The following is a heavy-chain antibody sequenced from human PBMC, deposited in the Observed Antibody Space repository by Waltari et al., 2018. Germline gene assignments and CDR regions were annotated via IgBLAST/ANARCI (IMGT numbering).Heavy chain of an antibody. J-gene: IGHJ3*02. CDR2: IYTSGST. Sequence: QVQLQESGPGLVKPSETLSLTCTVSGGSISSYYWSWIRQPAGKGLEWIGRIYTSGSTNYNPSLKSRVTMSVDTSKNQFSLKLSSVTAADTAVYYCVRWKLPSGYYRWDAFDIWGQGTMVTVSS. D-gene: IGHD3-22*01. V-gene: IGHV4-4*07. CDR1: GGSISSYY. CDR3: VRWKLPSGYYRWDAFDI.